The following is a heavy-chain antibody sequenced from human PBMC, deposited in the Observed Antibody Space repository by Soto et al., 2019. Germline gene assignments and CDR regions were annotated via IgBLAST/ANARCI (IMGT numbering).Heavy chain of an antibody. CDR1: GYTFTSYA. J-gene: IGHJ6*04. CDR2: INAGNGNT. Sequence: ASVKVSCKTSGYTFTSYAMNWVRQAPGQRLELMGWINAGNGNTKYSQKFQGRVTITRDTSASTAYMELSSLRSEDTAVYYCAGLGGEVRVSYYYGMDAWGKGTTVT. D-gene: IGHD3-3*01. V-gene: IGHV1-3*01. CDR3: AGLGGEVRVSYYYGMDA.